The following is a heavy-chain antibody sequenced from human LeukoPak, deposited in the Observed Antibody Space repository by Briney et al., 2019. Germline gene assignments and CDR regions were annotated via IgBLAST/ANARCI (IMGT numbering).Heavy chain of an antibody. V-gene: IGHV4-59*08. CDR2: IYYSGSI. CDR1: GGSISGYY. CDR3: ARYSGSYSGFDY. Sequence: PSETLSLTCTVSGGSISGYYWSWIRQPPGKGLEWIGYIYYSGSINYNPSLKSRVTISVDTSKNQFSLKLRSVTAADTAVYYCARYSGSYSGFDYWGQGTLVTVSS. J-gene: IGHJ4*02. D-gene: IGHD1-26*01.